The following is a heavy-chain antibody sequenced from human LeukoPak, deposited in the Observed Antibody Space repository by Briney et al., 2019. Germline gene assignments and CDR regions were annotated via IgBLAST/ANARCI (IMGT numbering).Heavy chain of an antibody. CDR2: IGPDGRDQ. Sequence: PGGSLRPSCAASGFTFSGHNMHWVRQTPGVGLEWVAIIGPDGRDQHYTDSVKGRFTISRDNSKNTLYLQLNSLRDEDTGLYFCTGDLMWGFDNWGRGILVTVSS. CDR3: TGDLMWGFDN. D-gene: IGHD7-27*01. J-gene: IGHJ4*02. V-gene: IGHV3-30*02. CDR1: GFTFSGHN.